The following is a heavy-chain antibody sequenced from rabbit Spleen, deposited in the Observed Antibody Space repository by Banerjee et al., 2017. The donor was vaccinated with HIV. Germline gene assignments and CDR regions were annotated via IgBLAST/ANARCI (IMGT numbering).Heavy chain of an antibody. CDR1: GFSFSSTYY. J-gene: IGHJ4*01. V-gene: IGHV1S40*01. Sequence: QSLEESGGDLVKPGASLTLTCTASGFSFSSTYYMCWVRQPPGKGLEWIGCIYPGSSGTTYYASWAKGRFTISKTSSTTVTLQMTSLTAADTATYFCARDLAGAIGWNFYLWGPGTLVTVS. CDR2: IYPGSSGTT. D-gene: IGHD4-1*01. CDR3: ARDLAGAIGWNFYL.